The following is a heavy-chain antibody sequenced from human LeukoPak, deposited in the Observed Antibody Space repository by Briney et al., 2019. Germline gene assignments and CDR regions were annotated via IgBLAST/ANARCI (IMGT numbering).Heavy chain of an antibody. D-gene: IGHD1-7*01. Sequence: GGSLRLSCAASGFTFSSDSMNWVRQAPGEGLEWVSSISSSSSYIYYADSVKGRFTISRDNAKNSLYLQMNSVRAEDTAVYYCTTDRILGNWNYVGYYYYYYMDVWGKGTTVTVSS. J-gene: IGHJ6*03. CDR2: ISSSSSYI. CDR1: GFTFSSDS. V-gene: IGHV3-21*03. CDR3: TTDRILGNWNYVGYYYYYYMDV.